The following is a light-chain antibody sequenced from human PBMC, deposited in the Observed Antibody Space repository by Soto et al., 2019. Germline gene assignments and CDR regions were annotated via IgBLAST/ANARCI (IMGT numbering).Light chain of an antibody. CDR1: SSDVGGYNY. J-gene: IGLJ1*01. Sequence: QSALTQPASVSGSPGQSITISCTGTSSDVGGYNYVSWYQQHPGKAPKLMIYDVSNRPSGVSNRLSGSKSGNTASLTISGLHAEDEADYYCSSYTSSSTLYVFGTGTKVTVL. CDR2: DVS. CDR3: SSYTSSSTLYV. V-gene: IGLV2-14*01.